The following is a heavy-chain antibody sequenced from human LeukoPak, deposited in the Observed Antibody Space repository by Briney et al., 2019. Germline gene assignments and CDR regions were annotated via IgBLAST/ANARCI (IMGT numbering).Heavy chain of an antibody. V-gene: IGHV1-2*02. J-gene: IGHJ4*02. CDR2: INPNSGGT. Sequence: GASVKVSCKASGYTFTGYYMHWVRQAPGQGLEWMGWINPNSGGTNYAQKFQGRVTMTRDTSISTAYMELSRLRSDDTAVYYCARVGSRSGSYYFDYWGQGTLVTVSS. CDR1: GYTFTGYY. D-gene: IGHD1-26*01. CDR3: ARVGSRSGSYYFDY.